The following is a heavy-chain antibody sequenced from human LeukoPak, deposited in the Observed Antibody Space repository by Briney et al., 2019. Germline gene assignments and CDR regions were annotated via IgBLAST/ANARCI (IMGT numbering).Heavy chain of an antibody. CDR3: ARDPNYDFWSGYRYYYYYYGMDV. CDR2: ISYDGSNK. CDR1: GFTFSSYA. D-gene: IGHD3-3*01. V-gene: IGHV3-30-3*01. Sequence: PGGSLRLSCAASGFTFSSYAMHWVRQAPGKGLEWVAVISYDGSNKYYADSVKGRFTIPRDNSKNTLYLQMNSLRAEDTAVYYCARDPNYDFWSGYRYYYYYYGMDVWGQGTTVTVSS. J-gene: IGHJ6*02.